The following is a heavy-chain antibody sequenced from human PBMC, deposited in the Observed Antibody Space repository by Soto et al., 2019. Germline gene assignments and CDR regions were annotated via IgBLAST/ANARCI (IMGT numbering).Heavy chain of an antibody. Sequence: ASVKVSCKASGYSFTNYHIHWVRQAPGQGLEWMGRISAYNGNTNNAQKLQGRVTMTTDTSTSTAYMELRSLRSDDTAVYYCARGGGKGAFDIWGQGTMVTVSS. D-gene: IGHD2-15*01. J-gene: IGHJ3*02. CDR1: GYSFTNYH. CDR2: ISAYNGNT. CDR3: ARGGGKGAFDI. V-gene: IGHV1-18*04.